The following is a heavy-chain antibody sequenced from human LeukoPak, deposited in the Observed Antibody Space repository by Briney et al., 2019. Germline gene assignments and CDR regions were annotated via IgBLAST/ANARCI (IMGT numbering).Heavy chain of an antibody. CDR1: GFTFSDYY. Sequence: PGGFLRLSCAASGFTFSDYYMSWVRQAPGKGLEWVSVIYSGGSTYYADSVKGRFTISRDNSKNTLYLQMNSLRAEDTAVYYCAREGSGSFSDLGYWGQGTLVTVSS. V-gene: IGHV3-66*01. D-gene: IGHD3-22*01. J-gene: IGHJ4*02. CDR2: IYSGGST. CDR3: AREGSGSFSDLGY.